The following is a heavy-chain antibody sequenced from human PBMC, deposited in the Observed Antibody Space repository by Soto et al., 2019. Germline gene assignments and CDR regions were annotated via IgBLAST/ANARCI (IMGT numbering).Heavy chain of an antibody. V-gene: IGHV3-21*01. CDR1: GFTFSSYT. CDR2: ITGSSSYI. Sequence: EVQLVESGGGLVKPGGSLRLSCAASGFTFSSYTMNWVRQAPGKGLEWVSSITGSSSYIYYADSVKGRFTISRDNAKNSLYLQTNSPRAAVTAVYYCARDVYYYDSSADGAYWGQGTLVTVSS. J-gene: IGHJ4*02. D-gene: IGHD3-22*01. CDR3: ARDVYYYDSSADGAY.